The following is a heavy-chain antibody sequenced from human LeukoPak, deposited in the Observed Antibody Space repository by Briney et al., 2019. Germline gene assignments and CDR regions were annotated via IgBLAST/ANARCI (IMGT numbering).Heavy chain of an antibody. CDR1: GGTFISYA. J-gene: IGHJ6*03. D-gene: IGHD3-10*01. CDR3: ARTPIPKDYYYGSGTYYYYMDV. CDR2: IIPIFGTA. V-gene: IGHV1-69*13. Sequence: GASVKVSCKASGGTFISYAISWVRQAPGQGLEWMGGIIPIFGTANYAQKFQGRVTITADESTSTAYMELSSLRSEDTAVYYCARTPIPKDYYYGSGTYYYYMDVWGKGTTVTISS.